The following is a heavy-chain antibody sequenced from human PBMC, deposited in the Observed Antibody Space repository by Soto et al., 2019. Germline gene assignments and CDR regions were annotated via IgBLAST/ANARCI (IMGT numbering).Heavy chain of an antibody. CDR1: GCSISSYY. V-gene: IGHV4-59*01. D-gene: IGHD6-19*01. CDR3: ARVFKDSSGWDFDY. CDR2: IYYSGST. J-gene: IGHJ4*02. Sequence: PSDTLCLTCTVSGCSISSYYWSWIRQPPGKGLEWIGYIYYSGSTNYNPSLKSRVTISVDTSKNQFSLKLSSVTAADTAVYYCARVFKDSSGWDFDYWGQGTLVTSPQ.